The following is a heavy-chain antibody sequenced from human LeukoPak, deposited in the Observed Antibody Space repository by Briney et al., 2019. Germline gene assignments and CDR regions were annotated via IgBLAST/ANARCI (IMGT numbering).Heavy chain of an antibody. J-gene: IGHJ4*02. V-gene: IGHV3-66*02. CDR1: GFTVSSNY. Sequence: GGSLRLSCAASGFTVSSNYMSWVRQAPGKGLEWVSVIYSGGSTYYADSVKGRFTISRDNSKNTLYLQMNSLRAEDTAVYYCASILRRGRSFDYWAREPWSPSPQ. CDR3: ASILRRGRSFDY. D-gene: IGHD2-8*01. CDR2: IYSGGST.